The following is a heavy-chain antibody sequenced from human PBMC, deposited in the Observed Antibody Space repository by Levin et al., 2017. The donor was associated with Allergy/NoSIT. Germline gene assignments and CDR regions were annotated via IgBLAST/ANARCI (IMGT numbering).Heavy chain of an antibody. CDR1: GFTVSSNY. V-gene: IGHV3-66*01. CDR2: IYSGGST. CDR3: ARGGGADALAAAAFDF. Sequence: GGSLRLSCAASGFTVSSNYMSWVRQAPGKGLEWVSVIYSGGSTYYADSVKGRFTISRDNSKNTLYLQMNSLRAEDTAVYYCARGGGADALAAAAFDFWGQGTLVTVSS. J-gene: IGHJ4*02. D-gene: IGHD6-13*01.